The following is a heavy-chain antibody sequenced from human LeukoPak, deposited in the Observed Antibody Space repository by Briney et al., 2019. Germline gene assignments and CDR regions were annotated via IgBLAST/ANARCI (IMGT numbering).Heavy chain of an antibody. D-gene: IGHD2-2*01. CDR3: AKERVVRAAMRQDFVRYFDY. V-gene: IGHV3-30*18. CDR1: GFTFTSYG. Sequence: GGSLRLSCAASGFTFTSYGMHWVRQAPGKGLEWVAVISYDGSNKYYADSVKGRFTISRDNSKNTPYLQMNSLRAEDTAVYYCAKERVVRAAMRQDFVRYFDYWGQGTLVTVSS. J-gene: IGHJ4*02. CDR2: ISYDGSNK.